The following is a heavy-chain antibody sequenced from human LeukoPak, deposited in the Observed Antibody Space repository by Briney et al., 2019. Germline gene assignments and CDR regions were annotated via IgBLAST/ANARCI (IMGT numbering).Heavy chain of an antibody. CDR2: IIPMLGIA. CDR3: ARDRRGFQH. J-gene: IGHJ1*01. Sequence: AVKVSCKASGGTFSSYAISWVRQAPGQGLEWMGRIIPMLGIANYAQKFQGRVTITADKSTSTAYMELSSLRSEDTAVYYCARDRRGFQHWGQGTLVTVSS. CDR1: GGTFSSYA. V-gene: IGHV1-69*04. D-gene: IGHD3-10*01.